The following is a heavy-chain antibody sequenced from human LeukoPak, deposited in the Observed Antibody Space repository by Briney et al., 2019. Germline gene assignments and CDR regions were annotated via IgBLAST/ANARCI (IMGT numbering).Heavy chain of an antibody. D-gene: IGHD2-2*01. J-gene: IGHJ4*02. CDR2: VYNSETT. CDR1: GGSISTYH. V-gene: IGHV4-59*01. CDR3: AGGGYCSSSSCFAPLFDW. Sequence: SETLSLTCAVSGGSISTYHWSWIRQSPGKGLEWIGYVYNSETTNYNPSLKSRVAMSLYTSRSQFSLRLRSVTAADTALYFCAGGGYCSSSSCFAPLFDWWGRGTLVTVSS.